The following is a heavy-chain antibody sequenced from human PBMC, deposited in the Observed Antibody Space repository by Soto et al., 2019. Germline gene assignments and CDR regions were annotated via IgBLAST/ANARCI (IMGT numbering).Heavy chain of an antibody. Sequence: GGSLRLSCAASGFTFSGSAMHWVRQASGKGLEWVGRIRSKANSYATAYAASVKGRFTISRDDSKNTAYLQMNSLKTEDTAVYYCTSFLPIPSGFGDLRFLERDFPPDYYYYGMDVWGQGTTVTVSS. CDR2: IRSKANSYAT. D-gene: IGHD3-3*01. CDR1: GFTFSGSA. V-gene: IGHV3-73*01. J-gene: IGHJ6*02. CDR3: TSFLPIPSGFGDLRFLERDFPPDYYYYGMDV.